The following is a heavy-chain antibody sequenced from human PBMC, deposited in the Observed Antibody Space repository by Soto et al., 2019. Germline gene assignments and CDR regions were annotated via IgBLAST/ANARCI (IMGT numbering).Heavy chain of an antibody. CDR2: IIPIFGTA. CDR1: GGTFSSYA. J-gene: IGHJ4*02. V-gene: IGHV1-69*13. D-gene: IGHD2-15*01. Sequence: ASVKVSCKASGGTFSSYAISWVRQAPGQGLEWMGGIIPIFGTANYAQKFQGRVTITADGSTSTAYMELSSLRSEDTAVYYCARALGGYCSGGSCYSGFYFDYWGQGTLVTVSS. CDR3: ARALGGYCSGGSCYSGFYFDY.